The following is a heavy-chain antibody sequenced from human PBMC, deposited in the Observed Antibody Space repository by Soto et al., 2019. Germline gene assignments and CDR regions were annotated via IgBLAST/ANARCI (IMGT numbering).Heavy chain of an antibody. CDR3: AARYGSVFYGMDV. CDR1: GGPFSSYA. D-gene: IGHD3-10*01. Sequence: SVKVYFKASGGPFSSYAISLVRQAPGQGLEWMGGIIPIFGTANYAQKFQGRVTITADESTSTAYMELSSLRSEDTAVYYCAARYGSVFYGMDVWGQGTTVTVSS. J-gene: IGHJ6*02. V-gene: IGHV1-69*13. CDR2: IIPIFGTA.